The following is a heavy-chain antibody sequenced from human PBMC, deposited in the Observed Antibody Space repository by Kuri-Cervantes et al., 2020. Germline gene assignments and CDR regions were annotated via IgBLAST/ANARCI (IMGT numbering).Heavy chain of an antibody. D-gene: IGHD1-1*01. Sequence: ASVKVSCKVSGYTLTELSMHWVRQAPGKGLEWMGGFDPEDGETIYAQKFQGRVTMTEDTSTDTAYMELSSLRSEDTAVYYCASMTGLEIGFDYWGQGTLVTVSS. CDR2: FDPEDGET. V-gene: IGHV1-24*01. CDR1: GYTLTELS. CDR3: ASMTGLEIGFDY. J-gene: IGHJ4*02.